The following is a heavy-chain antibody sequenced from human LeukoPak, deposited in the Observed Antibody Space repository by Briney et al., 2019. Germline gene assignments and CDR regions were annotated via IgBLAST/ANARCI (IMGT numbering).Heavy chain of an antibody. V-gene: IGHV1-58*01. CDR3: GADLSNPRMGASYLDS. Sequence: ASVKVSCKASGFTSTYFALQWVRQARGQRLEWIGWIIVGSGATKCAQDFQERITITRDLSTTTLHPELRRLTSEDTAVYYCGADLSNPRMGASYLDSWGQGTLVTVSS. CDR1: GFTSTYFA. J-gene: IGHJ4*02. D-gene: IGHD3-16*01. CDR2: IIVGSGAT.